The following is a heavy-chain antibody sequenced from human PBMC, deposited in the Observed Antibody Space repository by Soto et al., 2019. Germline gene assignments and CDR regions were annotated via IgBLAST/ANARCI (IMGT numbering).Heavy chain of an antibody. CDR2: IYYSGST. D-gene: IGHD2-15*01. J-gene: IGHJ4*02. Sequence: QVQLQESGPGLVKPSETLSLTCTVSGGSISSYYWSWIRQPPGKGLEWIGYIYYSGSTNYNPSLNSRVTIAVYTSKNQFSLKLGSVTAADTAVYYCARAWGRVFDYWGQGTLVTVSS. V-gene: IGHV4-59*01. CDR1: GGSISSYY. CDR3: ARAWGRVFDY.